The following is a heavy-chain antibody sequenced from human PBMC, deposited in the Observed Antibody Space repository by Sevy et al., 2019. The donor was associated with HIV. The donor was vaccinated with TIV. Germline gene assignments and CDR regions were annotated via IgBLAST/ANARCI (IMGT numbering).Heavy chain of an antibody. CDR3: AKEGAYSYTTYFDY. D-gene: IGHD1-26*01. CDR2: ISFDGSNK. V-gene: IGHV3-30*18. Sequence: GGSLRLSCAASGFSFSGYAIHWVRQAPGKGLEWVAVISFDGSNKYSADSVKGRFTISRDNSKNTLFLQMNSLRAEDTAVYYCAKEGAYSYTTYFDYWGQGTVVTVSS. CDR1: GFSFSGYA. J-gene: IGHJ4*02.